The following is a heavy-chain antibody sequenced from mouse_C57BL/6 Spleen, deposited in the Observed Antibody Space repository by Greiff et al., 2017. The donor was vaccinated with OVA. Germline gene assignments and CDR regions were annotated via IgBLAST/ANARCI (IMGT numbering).Heavy chain of an antibody. J-gene: IGHJ2*01. V-gene: IGHV1-36*01. CDR3: AREITTVVALDY. CDR2: VYPYNGGT. D-gene: IGHD1-1*01. Sequence: VQLQQSGPVLVKPGPSVKISCKASGFTFTDYYMHWVKQSHGKSLEWIGLVYPYNGGTSYNQKFKGKATLTVNTSSSTAYMELNGLTSGDPAVYYCAREITTVVALDYWGQGTTLTVSS. CDR1: GFTFTDYY.